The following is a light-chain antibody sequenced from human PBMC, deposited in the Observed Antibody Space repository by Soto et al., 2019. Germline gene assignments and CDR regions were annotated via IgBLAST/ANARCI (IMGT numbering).Light chain of an antibody. V-gene: IGKV3-20*01. J-gene: IGKJ3*01. CDR2: DAS. CDR1: QSVRSGH. Sequence: ESVLTQSPGTLSLSPGDRATLSCRASQSVRSGHLAWYQQKPGQAPRLVIYDASTRATGIPDRFSGGGSGKDFTLTISRVEPEDFAVYYCHQYGRSASSITFGPGTKVEIQ. CDR3: HQYGRSASSIT.